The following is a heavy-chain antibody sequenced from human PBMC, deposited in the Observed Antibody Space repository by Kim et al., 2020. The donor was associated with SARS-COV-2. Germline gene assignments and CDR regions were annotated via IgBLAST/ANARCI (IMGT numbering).Heavy chain of an antibody. J-gene: IGHJ6*02. D-gene: IGHD4-4*01. Sequence: YQDSVKGRFTVSRDISKSTVYLQLNSLRADDTAVYYCARSGAYSYYGMDVWCQGTTVTVSS. CDR3: ARSGAYSYYGMDV. V-gene: IGHV3-53*01.